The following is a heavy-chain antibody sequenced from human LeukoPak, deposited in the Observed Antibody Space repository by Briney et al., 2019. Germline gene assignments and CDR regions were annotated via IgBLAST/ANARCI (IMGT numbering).Heavy chain of an antibody. J-gene: IGHJ4*02. CDR2: INPNSGGT. CDR1: GYTFTGYY. V-gene: IGHV1-2*02. CDR3: ARAMDYYDSSGYYLGY. Sequence: ASVKVSCKASGYTFTGYYMHWVRQAPGQGLEWMGWINPNSGGTNYAQKFQGRVTMTRDTSISTAYMELSRLRSDDTAVYYCARAMDYYDSSGYYLGYWGQGTLVTVSS. D-gene: IGHD3-22*01.